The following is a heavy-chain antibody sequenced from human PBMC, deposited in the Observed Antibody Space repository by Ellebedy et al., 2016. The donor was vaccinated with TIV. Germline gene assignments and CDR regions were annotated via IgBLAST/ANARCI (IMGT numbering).Heavy chain of an antibody. CDR2: FDPEDGET. V-gene: IGHV1-24*01. Sequence: ASVKVSXXVSGYTLTELSMHWVRQAPGKGLEWMGGFDPEDGETIYAQKFQGRVTITADESTNTAYMELSSLRSEDTAVYYCARDPSWVAAKGYYYYYMDVWGKGTTVTVSS. J-gene: IGHJ6*03. CDR1: GYTLTELS. D-gene: IGHD6-13*01. CDR3: ARDPSWVAAKGYYYYYMDV.